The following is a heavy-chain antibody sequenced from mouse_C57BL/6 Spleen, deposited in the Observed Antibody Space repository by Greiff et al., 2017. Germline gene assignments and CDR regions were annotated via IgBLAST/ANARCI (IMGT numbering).Heavy chain of an antibody. Sequence: EVQLQQSGPVLVKPGASVKMSCKASGYTFTDYYMNWVKQSHGKSLEWIGAINPYNGGTSYRQKFKGKATLTVDKSSSTAYMELNSLTSEDSAVYYCARGVVDTEDWGQGTTLTVAT. CDR1: GYTFTDYY. V-gene: IGHV1-19*01. CDR3: ARGVVDTED. CDR2: INPYNGGT. D-gene: IGHD1-1*01. J-gene: IGHJ2*01.